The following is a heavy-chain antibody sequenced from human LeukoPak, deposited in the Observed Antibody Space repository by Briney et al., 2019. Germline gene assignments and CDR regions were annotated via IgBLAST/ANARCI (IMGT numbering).Heavy chain of an antibody. Sequence: GGSLRLSCAASGFTFSDHCMDWVRQAPGKGLEWVGRTRNKANSYTTEYAASVKGRFTISRDDSKNSLYLQMNSLKTEDTAVYYCARGRVTTLYYFDYWGQGTLVTVSS. D-gene: IGHD4-17*01. V-gene: IGHV3-72*01. CDR3: ARGRVTTLYYFDY. CDR2: TRNKANSYTT. CDR1: GFTFSDHC. J-gene: IGHJ4*02.